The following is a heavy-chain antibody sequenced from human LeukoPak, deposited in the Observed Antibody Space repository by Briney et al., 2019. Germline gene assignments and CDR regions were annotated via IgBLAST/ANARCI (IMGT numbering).Heavy chain of an antibody. D-gene: IGHD6-19*01. J-gene: IGHJ4*02. CDR1: GYSFTGSY. CDR2: INPNSGVT. Sequence: ASVKVSCKASGYSFTGSYIHWVRQAPGQGLEWMGCINPNSGVTNFAQKFQGRVTMTRDTSISTAYMELSRLRSDDTAVYYCARGYGSAWHEDFWGQGTLVTVSS. V-gene: IGHV1-2*02. CDR3: ARGYGSAWHEDF.